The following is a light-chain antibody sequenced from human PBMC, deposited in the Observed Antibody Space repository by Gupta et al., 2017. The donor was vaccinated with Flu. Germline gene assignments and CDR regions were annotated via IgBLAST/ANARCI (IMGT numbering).Light chain of an antibody. CDR3: QQRSDLPMYT. CDR1: QSVRPS. CDR2: DAS. V-gene: IGKV3-11*01. J-gene: IGKJ2*01. Sequence: ATLSLSPGERAVLSCRASQSVRPSLAWYQQKPGQAPRLLMYDASRRDAGIPARFSGSGFGKDFTLTISTREQEDFAVYYCQQRSDLPMYTFGQGTXLEIK.